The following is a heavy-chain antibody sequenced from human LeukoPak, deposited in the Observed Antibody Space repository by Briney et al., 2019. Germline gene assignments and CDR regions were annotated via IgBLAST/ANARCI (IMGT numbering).Heavy chain of an antibody. D-gene: IGHD5-24*01. V-gene: IGHV4-61*01. CDR2: IYYSGST. Sequence: SETLSLTCTVSGGSVNSGSYYWNWIRQPPGKGLEWIGYIYYSGSTNYNPSLKRRVTISVDTSKNQFSLKLSSVTAADTAVYYCARARDGYNLGIDYWGQGTLVTVSS. J-gene: IGHJ4*02. CDR3: ARARDGYNLGIDY. CDR1: GGSVNSGSYY.